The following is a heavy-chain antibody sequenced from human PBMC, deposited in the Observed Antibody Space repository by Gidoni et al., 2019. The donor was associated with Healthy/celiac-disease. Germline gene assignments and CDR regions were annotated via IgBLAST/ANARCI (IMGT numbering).Heavy chain of an antibody. CDR2: INPSGGST. CDR1: GYTFTSYY. Sequence: QVQLVQSGAEVKKPGASVKVSCNASGYTFTSYYMHWVRQAPGQGLEWMGIINPSGGSTSYAQQFQGRVTMTRNTSTGTVYMELSSLRSEDTAVYYCARGYYYDSSGSGGWFDPWGQGTLVTVSS. V-gene: IGHV1-46*03. D-gene: IGHD3-22*01. J-gene: IGHJ5*02. CDR3: ARGYYYDSSGSGGWFDP.